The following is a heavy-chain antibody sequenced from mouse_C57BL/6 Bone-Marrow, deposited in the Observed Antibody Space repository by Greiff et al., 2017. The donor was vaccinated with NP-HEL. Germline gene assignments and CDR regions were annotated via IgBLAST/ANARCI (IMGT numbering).Heavy chain of an antibody. CDR1: GFTFSSYA. Sequence: EVQGVESGGGLVKPGGSLKLSCAASGFTFSSYAMSWVRQTPEKRLEWVATTSDGGSYTYYPDNVKGRFTISRDNAKNNLYLQMSHLKSEDTAMYYCAREEDYYDYDCWYFDVWGTGTTVTVSS. CDR3: AREEDYYDYDCWYFDV. CDR2: TSDGGSYT. J-gene: IGHJ1*03. D-gene: IGHD2-4*01. V-gene: IGHV5-4*01.